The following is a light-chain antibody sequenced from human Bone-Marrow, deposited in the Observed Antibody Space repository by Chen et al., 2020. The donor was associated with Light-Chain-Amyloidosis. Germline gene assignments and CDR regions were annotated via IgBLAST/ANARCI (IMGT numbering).Light chain of an antibody. J-gene: IGLJ2*01. CDR2: RDT. Sequence: SFELTQPPSLSLSPGHTSTFTCSVDDLPTKYAYWYQQKPGQAPVLVIHRDTERPSGISERFSGSSSGTTATLTISGVQAEDEADYHCQSADSSGTYEVIFGGGTKLTVL. CDR1: DLPTKY. V-gene: IGLV3-25*03. CDR3: QSADSSGTYEVI.